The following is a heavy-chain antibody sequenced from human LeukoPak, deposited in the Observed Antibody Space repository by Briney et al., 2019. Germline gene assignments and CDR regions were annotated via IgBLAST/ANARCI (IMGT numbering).Heavy chain of an antibody. V-gene: IGHV3-30*18. D-gene: IGHD6-19*01. Sequence: PGRSLRLSCAASGFIFSSYGMHWVRQAPGKGLEWVAVIWYGGSNKYYTDSVKGRFTISRDNSKNTLYLQMNSLRAEDTAVYYCTKDRGIAVAGMDYWGQGTLVTVSS. CDR2: IWYGGSNK. CDR3: TKDRGIAVAGMDY. CDR1: GFIFSSYG. J-gene: IGHJ4*02.